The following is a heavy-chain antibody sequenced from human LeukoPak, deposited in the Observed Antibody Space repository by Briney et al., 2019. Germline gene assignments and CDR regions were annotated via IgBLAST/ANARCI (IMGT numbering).Heavy chain of an antibody. D-gene: IGHD3-9*01. CDR3: ARQGLYYDILTGYYPIDFDY. CDR1: GGSISSSSYY. J-gene: IGHJ4*02. CDR2: IYYSGST. V-gene: IGHV4-39*01. Sequence: SETLSLTCTVSGGSISSSSYYWGWIRQPPGKGLEWIGSIYYSGSTYYNPSLKSRVTISVDTSKNQFSLKLSSVTAADTAVYYCARQGLYYDILTGYYPIDFDYWGQGTLVTVSS.